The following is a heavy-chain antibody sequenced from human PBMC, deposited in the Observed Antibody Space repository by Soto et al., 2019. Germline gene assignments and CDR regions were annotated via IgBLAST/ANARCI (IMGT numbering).Heavy chain of an antibody. Sequence: ASVKVSCKASGYTFTSYYMHWVRQAPGQGLEWMGIINPSGGSTSYAQKFQGRVTMTRDTSTSTVYMELSSLRSEDTAVYYCAREISLLEYSSSWYVWVVYGMDVWGQGTTVTVSS. V-gene: IGHV1-46*01. CDR2: INPSGGST. CDR3: AREISLLEYSSSWYVWVVYGMDV. J-gene: IGHJ6*02. D-gene: IGHD6-13*01. CDR1: GYTFTSYY.